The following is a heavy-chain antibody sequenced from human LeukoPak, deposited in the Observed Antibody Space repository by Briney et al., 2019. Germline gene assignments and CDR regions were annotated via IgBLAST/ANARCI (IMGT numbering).Heavy chain of an antibody. V-gene: IGHV4-59*12. CDR1: GGSISSYY. J-gene: IGHJ4*02. CDR3: ARQIASAGTAGFDF. D-gene: IGHD6-13*01. Sequence: SETLSLTCTVSGGSISSYYWSWIRQPPGKGLEWIGYIYYSGSTNYNPSLKSRVTMSVDTSKNQFSLRLRSVTAADTAVYYCARQIASAGTAGFDFWGQGALVTVSS. CDR2: IYYSGST.